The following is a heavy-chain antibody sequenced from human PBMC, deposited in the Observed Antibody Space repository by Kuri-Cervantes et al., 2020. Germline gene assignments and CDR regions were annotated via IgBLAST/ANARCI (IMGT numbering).Heavy chain of an antibody. CDR1: GFTFSTYA. CDR3: ARDSTGGRGWYLFQY. J-gene: IGHJ4*02. V-gene: IGHV3-30-3*01. Sequence: GESLKISCAAPGFTFSTYAMYWVRQAPVKGLEWVAVISNDGNNKYNADSVKGRFTISRDNSKNTLYLQMNSLRPEDAAVYYCARDSTGGRGWYLFQYWGQGTLVTVSS. D-gene: IGHD6-19*01. CDR2: ISNDGNNK.